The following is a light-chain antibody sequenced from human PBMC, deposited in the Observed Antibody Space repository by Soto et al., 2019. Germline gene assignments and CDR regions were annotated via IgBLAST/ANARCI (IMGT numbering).Light chain of an antibody. V-gene: IGLV3-1*01. J-gene: IGLJ2*01. CDR2: QDS. CDR1: KLGDKY. Sequence: SYELTQPPSVSVSPGQTASITCSGDKLGDKYACWYQQKPGQSPVRVIYQDSKRPSGIPERFSGSNSGNTATLTISGTQAMDEADYYCQAWDSSFVVFGGGTQLTVL. CDR3: QAWDSSFVV.